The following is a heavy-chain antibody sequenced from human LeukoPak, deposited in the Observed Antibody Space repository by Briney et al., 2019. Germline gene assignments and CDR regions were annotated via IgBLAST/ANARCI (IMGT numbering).Heavy chain of an antibody. CDR2: IYHSGST. V-gene: IGHV4-38-2*02. J-gene: IGHJ6*03. CDR3: ARESPILGCSSTSCYYRRYYYYMDV. D-gene: IGHD2-2*01. Sequence: SETLSLTCAVSGYSISSGYYWGWIRQPPGKGLEWIGSIYHSGSTYYNPSLKSRVTISVDTSKNQFSLKLSSVTAADTAVYYCARESPILGCSSTSCYYRRYYYYMDVWGKGTTVTVSS. CDR1: GYSISSGYY.